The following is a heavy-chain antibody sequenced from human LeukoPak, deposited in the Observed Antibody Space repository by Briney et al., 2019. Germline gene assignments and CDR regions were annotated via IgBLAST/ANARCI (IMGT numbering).Heavy chain of an antibody. D-gene: IGHD1-26*01. CDR2: TSYDGSRE. Sequence: GGSLRLSCTISGVTLSSYGWHWVRQAPGKGLEWVTFTSYDGSREYYADSLKGRFTISRDNSKNTIYLQMNSLTTEDTAVYFCAKDRSRWAFDYWGQGTLVTVSS. CDR1: GVTLSSYG. CDR3: AKDRSRWAFDY. J-gene: IGHJ4*02. V-gene: IGHV3-30*18.